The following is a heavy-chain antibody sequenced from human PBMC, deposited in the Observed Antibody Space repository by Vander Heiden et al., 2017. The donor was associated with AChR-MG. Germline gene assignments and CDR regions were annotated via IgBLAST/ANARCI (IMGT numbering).Heavy chain of an antibody. CDR2: ISYDGSNK. CDR3: ARDHYDYIWGSYRHPPDY. Sequence: QVQLVESGGGVVQPGRSLRLSCAASGFTFSSYAMHWVRQAPGKGLGCVAVISYDGSNKYYADSVKGRFTISRDNSKNTLYLQMNSLRAEETAVYYCARDHYDYIWGSYRHPPDYWGQGTLVTVSS. J-gene: IGHJ4*02. V-gene: IGHV3-30-3*01. CDR1: GFTFSSYA. D-gene: IGHD3-16*02.